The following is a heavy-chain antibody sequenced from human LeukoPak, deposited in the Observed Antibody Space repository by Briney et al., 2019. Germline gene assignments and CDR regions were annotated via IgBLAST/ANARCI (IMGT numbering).Heavy chain of an antibody. D-gene: IGHD2-8*01. J-gene: IGHJ4*02. V-gene: IGHV4-34*01. CDR1: GGSFSGYY. CDR3: ARAYCTNGVCCSFDY. Sequence: SETLSLTCAVCGGSFSGYYWSWIRQPPGKGLEWIGEINRSGSTNYNPSLKSRVTISVDTSKNQFSLKLSSVTAADTAVYYCARAYCTNGVCCSFDYWGQGTLVTVSS. CDR2: INRSGST.